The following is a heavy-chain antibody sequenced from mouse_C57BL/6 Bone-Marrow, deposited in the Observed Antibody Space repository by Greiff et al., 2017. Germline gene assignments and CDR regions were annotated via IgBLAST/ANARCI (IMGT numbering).Heavy chain of an antibody. CDR3: ATRGYDYDWFAY. V-gene: IGHV5-2*01. Sequence: EVKLVESGGGLVQPGESLKLSCESNEYDFPSHDMSWVRKTPKKKLELVAAINSYGGSTYYPDTMERRFIISRDNTKKTLYLQMSSLRSEDTALYYCATRGYDYDWFAYGGQGTVVTVSA. J-gene: IGHJ3*01. CDR2: INSYGGST. CDR1: EYDFPSHD. D-gene: IGHD2-4*01.